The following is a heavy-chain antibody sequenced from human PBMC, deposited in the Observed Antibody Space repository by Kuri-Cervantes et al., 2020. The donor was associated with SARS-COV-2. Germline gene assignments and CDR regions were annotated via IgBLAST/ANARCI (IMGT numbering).Heavy chain of an antibody. J-gene: IGHJ4*02. CDR2: INSDGSST. CDR3: ATAVRESFGGY. D-gene: IGHD3-16*01. Sequence: GESLKISCAASGFTFSSYWMHWVRQAPGKGLVWVSRINSDGSSTSYADSVKGRFTMSRDNAENSLYLQMNSLRAEDTAVYYCATAVRESFGGYWGQGTLVTVSS. V-gene: IGHV3-74*01. CDR1: GFTFSSYW.